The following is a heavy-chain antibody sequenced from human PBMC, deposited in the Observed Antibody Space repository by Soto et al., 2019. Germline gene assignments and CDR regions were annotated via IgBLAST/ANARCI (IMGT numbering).Heavy chain of an antibody. CDR1: GFPFSTYW. V-gene: IGHV3-7*03. J-gene: IGHJ4*02. CDR2: INPDGNVG. D-gene: IGHD4-17*01. CDR3: AGWGGHDYDY. Sequence: EVQLLGSGGGLVQPGGSLRLSCVGSGFPFSTYWMNWVRQAPGKGLEWVANINPDGNVGTYVDSVRGRFTTSRDNAKNSLYLHMNRLRADGMGVYLCAGWGGHDYDYWGQGIMVTVSS.